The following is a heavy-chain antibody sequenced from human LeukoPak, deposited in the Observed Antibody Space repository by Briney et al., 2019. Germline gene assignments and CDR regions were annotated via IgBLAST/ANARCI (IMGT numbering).Heavy chain of an antibody. V-gene: IGHV4-34*01. J-gene: IGHJ4*02. CDR3: ARVLGGSSPFDY. D-gene: IGHD1-26*01. Sequence: SETLSLTCAVYGGSFSGYYWSWIRQPPGKGLEWIGEINHSGTTHYNPSLKSRVTISVDTSKNQFSLKLSSVTAADTAIYYCARVLGGSSPFDYWAQGTLVTVSS. CDR2: INHSGTT. CDR1: GGSFSGYY.